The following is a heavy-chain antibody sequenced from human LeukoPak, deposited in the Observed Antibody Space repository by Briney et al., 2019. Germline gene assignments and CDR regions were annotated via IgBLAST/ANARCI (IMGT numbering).Heavy chain of an antibody. J-gene: IGHJ5*02. Sequence: SETLSLTCTVSGGSINSDDYYWGWIRQPPGKGLEWIGSIYYSGSTYYNPSLKIRVTMSVDTSNNLFSLMLNSVTAADTAVYYCARHSYRNYLGWFDPWGQGTLVTVSS. CDR2: IYYSGST. D-gene: IGHD4-11*01. V-gene: IGHV4-39*01. CDR1: GGSINSDDYY. CDR3: ARHSYRNYLGWFDP.